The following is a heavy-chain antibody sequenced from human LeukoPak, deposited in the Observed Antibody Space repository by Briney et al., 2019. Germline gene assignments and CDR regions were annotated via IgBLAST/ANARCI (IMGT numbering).Heavy chain of an antibody. V-gene: IGHV1-3*01. J-gene: IGHJ5*02. CDR1: GYIFTNYA. Sequence: ASVKVSCKASGYIFTNYAIHWVRQAPGQRLEWMGWINAGNGKANYSQKFRGRVTLTRDTSASTAYMELSSLRSEDTAVYYCARGPAAAETWGQGTLVTVSS. D-gene: IGHD6-13*01. CDR2: INAGNGKA. CDR3: ARGPAAAET.